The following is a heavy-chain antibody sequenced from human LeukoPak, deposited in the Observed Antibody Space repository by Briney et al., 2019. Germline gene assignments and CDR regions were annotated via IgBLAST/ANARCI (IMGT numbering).Heavy chain of an antibody. D-gene: IGHD3-16*01. CDR2: ITSDGRGT. CDR3: ARANPGDLTP. J-gene: IGHJ5*02. V-gene: IGHV3-74*01. Sequence: GGSLRLSCAASGFTFTKYWIHWVRQAPGEGPVWVSRITSDGRGTNYADSVKGRFTISRDNAKNTAHLQMNSLRPEDTAVYYCARANPGDLTPWGQGTLVIVSS. CDR1: GFTFTKYW.